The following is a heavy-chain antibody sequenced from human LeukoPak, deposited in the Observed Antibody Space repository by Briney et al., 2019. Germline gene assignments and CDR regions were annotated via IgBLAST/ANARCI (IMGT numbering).Heavy chain of an antibody. CDR3: ARGTAVSAHYFDY. D-gene: IGHD6-19*01. V-gene: IGHV4-34*01. CDR1: GGSFSGYY. CDR2: INHSGST. Sequence: PETLSLTCAVYGGSFSGYYWSWIRQPPGKGLEWIGEINHSGSTNYNPSLKSRVTISVDTSKNQFSLKLSSVTAADTAVYYCARGTAVSAHYFDYWGQGTPVTVSS. J-gene: IGHJ4*02.